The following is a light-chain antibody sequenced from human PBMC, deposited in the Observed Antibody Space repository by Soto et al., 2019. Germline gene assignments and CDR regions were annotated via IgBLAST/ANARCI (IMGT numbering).Light chain of an antibody. J-gene: IGLJ2*01. Sequence: QSALTQPASVSGSPGQSITISCTGTSSDVGRYNLVSWYQQHPGKAPKLMIYEVSKRPSGVSNRFSGSKSGNTASLTLSGLQAEDEADYYCCSYAGSSTYVVFGGGTKLTVL. CDR1: SSDVGRYNL. CDR3: CSYAGSSTYVV. V-gene: IGLV2-23*02. CDR2: EVS.